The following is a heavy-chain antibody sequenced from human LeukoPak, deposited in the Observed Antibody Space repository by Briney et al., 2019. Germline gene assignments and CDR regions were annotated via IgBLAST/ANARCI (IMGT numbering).Heavy chain of an antibody. CDR3: AKPRTYSSPDGVDY. CDR1: GFTFSSYG. Sequence: GGSLTLSCAAYGFTFSSYGMHWVRQAPGKGLEWVAVIWYDGSNKYYADSVKGRFTISRDNSKNTLYLQMNSLRAEDTAVYYCAKPRTYSSPDGVDYWGQGTLVTVSS. V-gene: IGHV3-33*06. D-gene: IGHD6-13*01. CDR2: IWYDGSNK. J-gene: IGHJ4*02.